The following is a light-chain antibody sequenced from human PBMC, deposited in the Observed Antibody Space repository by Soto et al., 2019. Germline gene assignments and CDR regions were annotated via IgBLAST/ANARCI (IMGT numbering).Light chain of an antibody. J-gene: IGKJ2*01. CDR1: QSISSSY. Sequence: EIVLTQSPGTLSLSPGERATLACRASQSISSSYLAWYQQKPGQAPRLLIYGASSRATGIPDRFRGSGSGTDFTLTISRLEPEDFAVYYCQFFGSSRYTFGQGTKLEIK. CDR3: QFFGSSRYT. CDR2: GAS. V-gene: IGKV3-20*01.